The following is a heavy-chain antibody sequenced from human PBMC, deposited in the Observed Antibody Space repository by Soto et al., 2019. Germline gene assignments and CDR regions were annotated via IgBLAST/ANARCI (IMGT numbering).Heavy chain of an antibody. CDR3: ASGPRSGSYSVDGFDV. Sequence: QVQLQQSGPGLVNPSGTLSLTCVVSGASISASNWWSWVRQPPGKGLEWIGEIYHSGSTTYSPSLKSRVSMSVDKSRNQFALRLTTVTAADTAIYYCASGPRSGSYSVDGFDVWGQGTVVTVSS. CDR2: IYHSGST. V-gene: IGHV4-4*02. J-gene: IGHJ3*01. D-gene: IGHD1-26*01. CDR1: GASISASNW.